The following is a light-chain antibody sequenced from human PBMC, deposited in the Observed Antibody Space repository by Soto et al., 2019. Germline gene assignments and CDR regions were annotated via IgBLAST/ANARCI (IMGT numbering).Light chain of an antibody. CDR3: QQYGSSFTWT. Sequence: EIVLTQSPGTLSLSPGERATLSCRASQSVSRSYLAWYQQKPGQAPRLLIYGASSGATGIPDRFSGSGSGTDFTLTISRLEPEDFAVYYCQQYGSSFTWTFGQGTKVDIK. CDR1: QSVSRSY. V-gene: IGKV3-20*01. J-gene: IGKJ1*01. CDR2: GAS.